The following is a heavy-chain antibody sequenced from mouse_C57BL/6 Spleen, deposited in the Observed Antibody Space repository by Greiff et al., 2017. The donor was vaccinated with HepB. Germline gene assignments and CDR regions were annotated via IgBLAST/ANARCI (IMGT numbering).Heavy chain of an antibody. V-gene: IGHV1-64*01. CDR2: IHPNSGST. J-gene: IGHJ2*01. D-gene: IGHD1-1*01. CDR3: ARVPYYYGSSVDY. Sequence: QVQLQQPGAELVKPGASVKLSCKASGYTFTSYWMHGVTQRPGQGLEWIGMIHPNSGSTNYNEKLKSKATLTVDKSSSTAYMQLSSLTSEDSAVYYCARVPYYYGSSVDYWGQGTTLTVSS. CDR1: GYTFTSYW.